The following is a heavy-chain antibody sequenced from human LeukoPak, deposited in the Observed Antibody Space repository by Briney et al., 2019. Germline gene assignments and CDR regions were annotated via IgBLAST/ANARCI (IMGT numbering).Heavy chain of an antibody. CDR1: GFTFSSYE. D-gene: IGHD3-3*01. CDR2: ISSSGSTI. J-gene: IGHJ4*02. Sequence: GESLRLSCAASGFTFSSYEMNWVRQAPGKGLEWVSYISSSGSTIYYADSVKGRFTISRDNAKNSLYLQMNSLRAEDTAVYYCAGSSSDFWSGYYTGNYFDYWGQGTLVTVSS. CDR3: AGSSSDFWSGYYTGNYFDY. V-gene: IGHV3-48*03.